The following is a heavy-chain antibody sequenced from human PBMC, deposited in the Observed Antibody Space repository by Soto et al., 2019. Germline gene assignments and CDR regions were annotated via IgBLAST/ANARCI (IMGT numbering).Heavy chain of an antibody. CDR3: ARDLWGYCGTDCYPLDV. D-gene: IGHD2-21*02. V-gene: IGHV4-31*03. Sequence: SETLSLTCTVSGGSISSGGYYWSWIRQHPGKCLEWIGYIYYSGSTYYNPSFKSRVTISVDTSKNQFSLKLNSVTAADTAVYYCARDLWGYCGTDCYPLDVWGQGTTVTVSS. J-gene: IGHJ6*02. CDR2: IYYSGST. CDR1: GGSISSGGYY.